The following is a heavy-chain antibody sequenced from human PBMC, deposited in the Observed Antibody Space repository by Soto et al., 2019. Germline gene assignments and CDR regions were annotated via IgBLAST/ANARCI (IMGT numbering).Heavy chain of an antibody. V-gene: IGHV4-61*01. CDR1: GGSVSSGSDY. J-gene: IGHJ5*02. CDR3: ARDVKWAAAGNDWLDP. D-gene: IGHD6-13*01. CDR2: IYYSGST. Sequence: SETLSLTCTVSGGSVSSGSDYWSWIRQPPGKGLEWIGYIYYSGSTNYNPSLKSRVTISVDTSKNQFSLKLSSVTAADTAVYYCARDVKWAAAGNDWLDPWGQGTLVTVSS.